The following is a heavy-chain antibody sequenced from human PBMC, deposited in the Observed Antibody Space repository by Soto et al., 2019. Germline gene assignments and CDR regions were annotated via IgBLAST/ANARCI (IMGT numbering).Heavy chain of an antibody. CDR2: IDPSDSYT. V-gene: IGHV5-10-1*01. CDR3: ARRGSVVVTTMTAGMDV. J-gene: IGHJ6*02. CDR1: GYSFTSYW. Sequence: PGESLKISCKGSGYSFTSYWISWVRQMPGKGLEWMGRIDPSDSYTNYSPSFQGHVTISADKSISTAYLQWSSLKASDTAMYYCARRGSVVVTTMTAGMDVWGQGTTVTVSS. D-gene: IGHD3-22*01.